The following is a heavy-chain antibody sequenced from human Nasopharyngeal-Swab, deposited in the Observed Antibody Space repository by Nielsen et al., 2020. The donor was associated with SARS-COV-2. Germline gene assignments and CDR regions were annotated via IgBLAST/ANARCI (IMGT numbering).Heavy chain of an antibody. CDR3: ARLNRYCSSTSCSYYYYGMDV. Sequence: GESLKISCAASGFTFSSYSMNWVRQAPGKGLEWVSSISSSSSYIYYADSVKGRFTISRDNAKNSLYLQMNSLRAEDTAVYYCARLNRYCSSTSCSYYYYGMDVWGQGTTVTV. D-gene: IGHD2-2*01. J-gene: IGHJ6*02. CDR1: GFTFSSYS. CDR2: ISSSSSYI. V-gene: IGHV3-21*01.